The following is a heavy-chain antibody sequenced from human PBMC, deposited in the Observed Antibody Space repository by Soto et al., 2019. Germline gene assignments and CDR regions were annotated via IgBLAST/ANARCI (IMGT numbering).Heavy chain of an antibody. Sequence: ASAQVSCEASGYTFTSYGISWVRQAPGQGLEWMGWINAYNGNTNYAQKLQGRVTMTTDTSTSTAYMELRSLRSDDTAVYYCARVLPPFDPWGQGTLVTVSS. CDR1: GYTFTSYG. CDR3: ARVLPPFDP. J-gene: IGHJ5*02. CDR2: INAYNGNT. V-gene: IGHV1-18*01.